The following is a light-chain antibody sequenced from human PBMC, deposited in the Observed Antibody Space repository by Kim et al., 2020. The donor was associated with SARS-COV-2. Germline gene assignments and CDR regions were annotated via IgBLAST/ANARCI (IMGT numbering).Light chain of an antibody. CDR2: GAS. V-gene: IGKV3-15*01. Sequence: VSPGERVTLSCRASQGLSNNLAWYQHNPGQAPRLLIYGASTRATGIPVRFSGIGSGTEFTLTISSLQSEDFAVYYCQQYNNWPPYTFGPGTKLEI. CDR3: QQYNNWPPYT. J-gene: IGKJ2*01. CDR1: QGLSNN.